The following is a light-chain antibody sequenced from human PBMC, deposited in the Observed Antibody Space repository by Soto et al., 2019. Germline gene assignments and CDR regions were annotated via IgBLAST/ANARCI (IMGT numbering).Light chain of an antibody. CDR2: LAS. J-gene: IGKJ2*01. V-gene: IGKV1-9*01. Sequence: IQLTQSPSSLSASVGDRVTITCRASQDIVTYLAWYQQKPGKAPKLLIYLASTLQGGVPSRFSGSGSGTDFTLTISSLQPEDVATYYCQQYYGTPYTFGQGTKLEI. CDR1: QDIVTY. CDR3: QQYYGTPYT.